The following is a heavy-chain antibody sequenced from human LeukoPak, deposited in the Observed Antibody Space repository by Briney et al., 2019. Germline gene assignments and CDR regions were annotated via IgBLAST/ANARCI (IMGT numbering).Heavy chain of an antibody. CDR1: GFTFSSYW. J-gene: IGHJ6*03. CDR3: AKGAFRDQVQGYYYMDV. D-gene: IGHD3-10*01. V-gene: IGHV3-7*01. CDR2: IKQEGSEK. Sequence: GGSLRLSCAASGFTFSSYWMSWVRQAPGKGLDWVANIKQEGSEKYYVDSVKGRFIISRDNAKNSLYLQMNSLRAEDTAVYYCAKGAFRDQVQGYYYMDVWGKGTTVTVSS.